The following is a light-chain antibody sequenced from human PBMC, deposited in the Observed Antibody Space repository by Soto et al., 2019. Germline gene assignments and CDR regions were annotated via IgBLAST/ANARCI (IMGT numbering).Light chain of an antibody. Sequence: QSALTQPASVSGSPGQSITFSCTGTSSDVGTYNLVSWYQQHPGKAPKLIISEVNKWPSGVSNRFSGSKSGNTASLTISGLQAEDEADYYCCSYAGSSTWVFGGGTKLTV. CDR2: EVN. CDR1: SSDVGTYNL. CDR3: CSYAGSSTWV. J-gene: IGLJ3*02. V-gene: IGLV2-23*02.